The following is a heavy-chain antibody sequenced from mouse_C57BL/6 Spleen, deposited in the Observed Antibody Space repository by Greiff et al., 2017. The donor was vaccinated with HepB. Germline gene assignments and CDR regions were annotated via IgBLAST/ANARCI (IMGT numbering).Heavy chain of an antibody. CDR3: ARGEPYYYYAMDY. Sequence: EVQLVESGGGLVKPGGSLKLSCAASGFTFSDYGMHWVRQAPEKGLEWVAYISSGSSTIYYADTVKGRFTISRDNAKNTLFLQMTSLRSEDTAMYYCARGEPYYYYAMDYWGQGTSVTVSS. CDR1: GFTFSDYG. D-gene: IGHD1-1*01. V-gene: IGHV5-17*01. CDR2: ISSGSSTI. J-gene: IGHJ4*01.